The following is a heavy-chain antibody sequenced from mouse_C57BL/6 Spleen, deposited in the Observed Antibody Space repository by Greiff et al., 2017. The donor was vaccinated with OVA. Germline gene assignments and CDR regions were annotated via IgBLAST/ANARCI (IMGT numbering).Heavy chain of an antibody. Sequence: EVKLMESGGGLVQPGGSLKLSCAASGFTFSDYGMAWVRQAPRKGLEWVAFISNLAYSIYYADTVTGRFTISRENAKNTLYLEMSSLRSEDTAMYYCARETGYAMDYWGQGTSVTVSS. J-gene: IGHJ4*01. CDR3: ARETGYAMDY. CDR2: ISNLAYSI. V-gene: IGHV5-15*01. CDR1: GFTFSDYG.